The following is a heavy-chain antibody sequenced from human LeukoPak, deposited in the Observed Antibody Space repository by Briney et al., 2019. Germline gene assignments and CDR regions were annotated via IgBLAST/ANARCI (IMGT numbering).Heavy chain of an antibody. D-gene: IGHD6-13*01. Sequence: PGGSLRLSCAASGFTVSSNFMTWVRQAPGKGLEWVSFIYSDSNTYYADSVKGRFTISRDNSKNTLYLQMNSLRAEDTAVFYCATADSSSWVPDYWGQGTLVTVSS. V-gene: IGHV3-53*01. CDR3: ATADSSSWVPDY. J-gene: IGHJ4*02. CDR1: GFTVSSNF. CDR2: IYSDSNT.